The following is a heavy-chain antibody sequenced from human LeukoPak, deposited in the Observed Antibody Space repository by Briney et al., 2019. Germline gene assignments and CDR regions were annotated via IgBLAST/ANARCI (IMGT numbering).Heavy chain of an antibody. CDR3: AKTRGQYDS. J-gene: IGHJ4*02. CDR1: GFTFSSYS. Sequence: GGSLRLSCAASGFTFSSYSMTWVRQAPGKGLEWASVISVIDDSTYYADSVKGRFTISRDNSKNTLYLQMNSLRAEDTAVYYCAKTRGQYDSWGQGTLVTVSP. CDR2: ISVIDDST. D-gene: IGHD4-11*01. V-gene: IGHV3-23*01.